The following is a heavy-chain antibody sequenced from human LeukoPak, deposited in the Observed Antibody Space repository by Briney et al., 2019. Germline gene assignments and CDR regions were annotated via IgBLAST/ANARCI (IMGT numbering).Heavy chain of an antibody. V-gene: IGHV3-74*01. Sequence: PGGSLRLSCAASGFTFNRHWMHWVRQTPGKGLVWLARISPDGYITTYADAVKGRFTISRDNARNTLDLQMTSLRPEDTAVYFCVREDHSSGSFLYWGQGTLVTVSS. J-gene: IGHJ4*02. CDR3: VREDHSSGSFLY. CDR1: GFTFNRHW. D-gene: IGHD3-10*01. CDR2: ISPDGYIT.